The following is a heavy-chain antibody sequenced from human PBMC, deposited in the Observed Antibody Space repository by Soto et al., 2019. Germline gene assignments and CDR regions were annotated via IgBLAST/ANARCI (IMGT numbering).Heavy chain of an antibody. V-gene: IGHV3-53*04. CDR3: ARGYGSGRYYYYYMDV. J-gene: IGHJ6*03. Sequence: GGSLRLSCAASGFTVSSNYMSWVRQAPGKGPEWVSVIYSGGSTYYADSVKGRFTISRHNSKNTLYLQMSSLRAEDTAVYYCARGYGSGRYYYYYMDVWGKGTTVTVSS. CDR1: GFTVSSNY. D-gene: IGHD3-10*01. CDR2: IYSGGST.